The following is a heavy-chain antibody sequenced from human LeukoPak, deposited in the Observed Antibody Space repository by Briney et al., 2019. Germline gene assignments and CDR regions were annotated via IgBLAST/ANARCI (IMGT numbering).Heavy chain of an antibody. J-gene: IGHJ3*02. V-gene: IGHV5-51*01. D-gene: IGHD2-15*01. Sequence: GESLKISCKGSGYSFTSYRIGWVRQMPGKGLEWMGIIYPGDSDTRYSPSFQGQVTISADKSISTAYLQWSSLKASDTAMYYCARPLVVVAATSAFDIWGQGTMVTVSS. CDR1: GYSFTSYR. CDR2: IYPGDSDT. CDR3: ARPLVVVAATSAFDI.